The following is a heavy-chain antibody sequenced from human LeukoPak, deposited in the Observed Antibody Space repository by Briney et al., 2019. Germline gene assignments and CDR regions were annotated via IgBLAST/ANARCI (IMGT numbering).Heavy chain of an antibody. D-gene: IGHD2-15*01. J-gene: IGHJ6*03. CDR2: IYHSGST. Sequence: SETLSLTCAVSGGSISSSNWWSWVRQPPGKGLEWIGEIYHSGSTNYNPSLKSRVTISVDKSKNQFSLKLSSVTAADTAVYYCARGYCSGGSCRDYYDYYYMDVWGKGTTVTVSS. CDR1: GGSISSSNW. V-gene: IGHV4-4*02. CDR3: ARGYCSGGSCRDYYDYYYMDV.